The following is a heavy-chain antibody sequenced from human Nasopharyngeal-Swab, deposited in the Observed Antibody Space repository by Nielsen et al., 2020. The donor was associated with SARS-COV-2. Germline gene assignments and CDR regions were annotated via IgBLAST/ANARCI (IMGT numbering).Heavy chain of an antibody. CDR2: IWYDGSNK. V-gene: IGHV3-33*03. D-gene: IGHD2-8*01. Sequence: GESLKISCAASGFTFSSYGMHWVRQAPGKGLEWVAVIWYDGSNKYYADSVKGRFTISRDDAENSVHLQMNSLRVEDTAVYYCAREAYYNAVDYWGPGTLVTVSS. CDR1: GFTFSSYG. CDR3: AREAYYNAVDY. J-gene: IGHJ4*02.